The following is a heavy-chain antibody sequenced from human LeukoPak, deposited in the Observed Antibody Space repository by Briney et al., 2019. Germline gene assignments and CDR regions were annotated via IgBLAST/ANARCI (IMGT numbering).Heavy chain of an antibody. J-gene: IGHJ4*02. CDR3: ARGRFNYDNTGYSSFYY. Sequence: GGSLRLSCAASGFTFSSYAMSWVRQAPGKGLEWVSAISGSGGSTYYADSVKGRFTISRDNAKTSVYLQMNSLRAEDTAVYYCARGRFNYDNTGYSSFYYWGQGTLVTVSS. CDR2: ISGSGGST. D-gene: IGHD3-22*01. CDR1: GFTFSSYA. V-gene: IGHV3-23*01.